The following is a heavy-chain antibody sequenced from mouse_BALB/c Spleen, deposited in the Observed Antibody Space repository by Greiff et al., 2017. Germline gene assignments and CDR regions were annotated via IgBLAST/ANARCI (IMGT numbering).Heavy chain of an antibody. CDR1: GFTFSSYG. D-gene: IGHD2-3*01. V-gene: IGHV5-6*01. J-gene: IGHJ1*01. CDR2: ISSGGSYT. Sequence: EVQVVESGGDSVKPGGSLKLSCAASGFTFSSYGMSWVRQTPDKRLEWVATISSGGSYTYYPDSVKGRFTISRDNAKNTLYLQMSSLKSEDTAMYYCARHGAYDGYSRYFDVWGAGTTVTVSS. CDR3: ARHGAYDGYSRYFDV.